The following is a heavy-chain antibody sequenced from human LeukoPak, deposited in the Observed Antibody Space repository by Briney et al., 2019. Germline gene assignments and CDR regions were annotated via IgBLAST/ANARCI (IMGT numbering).Heavy chain of an antibody. V-gene: IGHV1-69*06. CDR3: TYYYDSSGYYYYYYMDV. J-gene: IGHJ6*03. Sequence: SVKVSCKASGGTFSSYAISWVRQAPGQGLEWMGGIIPIFCTANYAQKFQGRVTITADKSTSTAYMELSSLRSEDTAVYYCTYYYDSSGYYYYYYMDVWDKGTTVTVSS. CDR2: IIPIFCTA. D-gene: IGHD3-22*01. CDR1: GGTFSSYA.